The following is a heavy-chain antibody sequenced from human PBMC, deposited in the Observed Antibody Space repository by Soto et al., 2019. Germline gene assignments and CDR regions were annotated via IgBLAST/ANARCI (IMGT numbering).Heavy chain of an antibody. CDR1: GSTFSSYE. CDR2: ISEGGGTI. J-gene: IGHJ4*02. CDR3: ARNKGDYEVY. V-gene: IGHV3-48*03. D-gene: IGHD4-17*01. Sequence: GSLRLACLAYGSTFSSYEMSWVRQAPGKGLEWVSYISEGGGTIHYAGSVKGRFTISRNNAKKSLYLQMNSLRAEDTDTYYCARNKGDYEVYWGQGTLVTVSS.